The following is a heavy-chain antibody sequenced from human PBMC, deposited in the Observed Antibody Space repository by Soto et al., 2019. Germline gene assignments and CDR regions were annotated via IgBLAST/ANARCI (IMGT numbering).Heavy chain of an antibody. J-gene: IGHJ5*02. CDR2: ISDTGGGT. CDR1: GVTFSTYA. CDR3: AVGRHKTSGSNTWFDP. D-gene: IGHD3-22*01. V-gene: IGHV3-23*01. Sequence: EVQLLESGGGLVQPGGSLRLSCAASGVTFSTYAMNWVRQAPGKGLEWVSTISDTGGGTFYAASVKGRFTISRDNSKNTLYLQMHRLRADDSAIYVGAVGRHKTSGSNTWFDPWGRGTQVTVSS.